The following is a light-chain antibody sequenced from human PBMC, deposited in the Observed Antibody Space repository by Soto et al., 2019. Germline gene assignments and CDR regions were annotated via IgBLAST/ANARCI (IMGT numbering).Light chain of an antibody. CDR2: KAS. J-gene: IGKJ1*01. CDR1: QTISSW. CDR3: QHYNSYSEA. Sequence: DIQMTQSPSTLSGSVGDRVTITCRASQTISSWLAWYQQKPGKAPKLLIYKASTLKSGVPSRFSGSGSGTEFTLTINSLQPDDFAPYYCQHYNSYSEALGQGTKVDIK. V-gene: IGKV1-5*03.